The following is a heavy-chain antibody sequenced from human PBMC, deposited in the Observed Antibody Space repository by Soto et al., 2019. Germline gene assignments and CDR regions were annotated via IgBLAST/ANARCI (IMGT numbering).Heavy chain of an antibody. V-gene: IGHV4-59*08. Sequence: SETLSLTCTVSGGSISSYYWSWIRQPPGKGLEWIGYIYYSGSTNYNPSLKSRVTISVDTSKNQFSLKLSSVTAADTAVYYCARHLTRPAALDYWGQGTLVTVSS. CDR1: GGSISSYY. CDR2: IYYSGST. CDR3: ARHLTRPAALDY. J-gene: IGHJ4*02. D-gene: IGHD2-2*01.